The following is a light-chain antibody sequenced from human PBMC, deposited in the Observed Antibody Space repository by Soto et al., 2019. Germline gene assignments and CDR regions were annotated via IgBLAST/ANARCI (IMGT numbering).Light chain of an antibody. CDR2: DNN. CDR1: NSNIGNNY. CDR3: GAWDTSLSAVI. V-gene: IGLV1-51*01. Sequence: QSVLTQPPSASAAPGQEVTISCSGSNSNIGNNYVSWYQQLPGTVPRLLIYDNNKRPSGIPDRFSGSKSGASATLDITGLQTGDEADYYCGAWDTSLSAVILGGGTQLTVL. J-gene: IGLJ2*01.